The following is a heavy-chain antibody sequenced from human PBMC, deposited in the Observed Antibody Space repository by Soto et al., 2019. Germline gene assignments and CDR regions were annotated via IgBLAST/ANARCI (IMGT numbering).Heavy chain of an antibody. V-gene: IGHV1-24*01. CDR1: GYTLTELS. Sequence: ASGKVSCKVSGYTLTELSMHWVRQAPGKGLEWMGGFDPEDGETIYAQKFQGRVTMTEDTSTDTAYMELSSLRSEDTAVYYCATWGGEYYDFWSGYFGNAFDIWGQ. J-gene: IGHJ3*02. CDR2: FDPEDGET. CDR3: ATWGGEYYDFWSGYFGNAFDI. D-gene: IGHD3-3*01.